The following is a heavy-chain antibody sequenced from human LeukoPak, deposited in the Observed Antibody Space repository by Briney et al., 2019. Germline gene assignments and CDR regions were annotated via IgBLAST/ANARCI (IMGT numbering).Heavy chain of an antibody. Sequence: PGGSLRLFCAASGFTFSTYWMHWVRQTPGKGLVWVSRIDNDGSGTSYADSVKGRFTISRDNARNTLYLQMNSLRVEDTAVYYCARDGILGSHDCWGQGTLVTVSS. CDR2: IDNDGSGT. CDR1: GFTFSTYW. J-gene: IGHJ4*02. CDR3: ARDGILGSHDC. V-gene: IGHV3-74*01. D-gene: IGHD3-3*02.